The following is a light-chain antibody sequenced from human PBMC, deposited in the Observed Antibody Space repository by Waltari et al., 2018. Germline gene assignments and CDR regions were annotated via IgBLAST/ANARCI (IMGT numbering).Light chain of an antibody. Sequence: WYQQKPGQSPVLVIYQDSKRPAGIPGRFSGSNSGNTATLTISGTQAMDEADYYCQAWDSSTHVVFGGGTKLTVL. J-gene: IGLJ2*01. CDR3: QAWDSSTHVV. V-gene: IGLV3-1*01. CDR2: QDS.